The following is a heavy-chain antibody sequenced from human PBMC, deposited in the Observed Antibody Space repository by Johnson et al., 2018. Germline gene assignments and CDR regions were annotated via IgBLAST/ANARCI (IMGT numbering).Heavy chain of an antibody. J-gene: IGHJ6*02. CDR1: GFTFSGSA. Sequence: VQLQESGGGLVQPGGSLKLSCAASGFTFSGSALHWVRQASGKGLEWVGRIRSKANNYATEYAASVKGRFTISRDDSNNMAYLQMNSLKIGDTAIYYCSAYYGVDVWGQGTTVPVSS. CDR3: SAYYGVDV. V-gene: IGHV3-73*02. CDR2: IRSKANNYAT.